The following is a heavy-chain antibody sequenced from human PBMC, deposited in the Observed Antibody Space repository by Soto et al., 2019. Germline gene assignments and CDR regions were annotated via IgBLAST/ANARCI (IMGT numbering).Heavy chain of an antibody. CDR3: ARGSYGGNPVGWGMDV. J-gene: IGHJ6*02. D-gene: IGHD2-15*01. V-gene: IGHV3-21*01. Sequence: EVQLVESGGGLVKPGGSLRLSCAASGFTFSSYSMNWVRQAPGKGLEWVSSISSSSSYIYYADSVKGRFTISRDNAKNSLYLQMNSLRAEDTAVYYCARGSYGGNPVGWGMDVWGQGTTVTVSS. CDR2: ISSSSSYI. CDR1: GFTFSSYS.